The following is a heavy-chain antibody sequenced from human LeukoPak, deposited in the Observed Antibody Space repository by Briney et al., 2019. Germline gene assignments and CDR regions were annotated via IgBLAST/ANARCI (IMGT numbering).Heavy chain of an antibody. V-gene: IGHV1-24*01. CDR1: GYTLTELS. Sequence: GASVKVSCKVSGYTLTELSMHWVRQAPGKGLEWMGGFDPEDGETIYAQKFQGRVTMTEDTSTDTAYTELSSLRSEDTAVYYCATAARGYSFFDYWGQGTLVTVSS. CDR2: FDPEDGET. J-gene: IGHJ4*02. D-gene: IGHD5-18*01. CDR3: ATAARGYSFFDY.